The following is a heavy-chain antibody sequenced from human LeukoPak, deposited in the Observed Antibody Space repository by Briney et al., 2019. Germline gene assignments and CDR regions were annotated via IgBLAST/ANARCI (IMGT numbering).Heavy chain of an antibody. CDR1: GFIVSSNY. Sequence: GGSLRLSCAASGFIVSSNYMSWVRQAPGKGLEWVSVIYSGGSTYYTDSVKGRFTISRDNSKNTLYLQMNSLRAEDTAVYYCARDMITFGSYYFDYWGREPWSPSPQ. V-gene: IGHV3-66*01. D-gene: IGHD3-16*01. CDR2: IYSGGST. CDR3: ARDMITFGSYYFDY. J-gene: IGHJ4*02.